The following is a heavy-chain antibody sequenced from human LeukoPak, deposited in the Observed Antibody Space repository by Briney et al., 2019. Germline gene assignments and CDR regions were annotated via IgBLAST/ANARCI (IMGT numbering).Heavy chain of an antibody. J-gene: IGHJ6*03. CDR1: GGSFSGYY. CDR3: VAAPYYYYYMDV. D-gene: IGHD2-15*01. Sequence: SETLSLNCAVYGGSFSGYYWSWICQPPGKGLEWIGEINHSGSTNYYPSLKSRVTISVDTSKNQFSLKLSSVTAADTAVYYCVAAPYYYYYMDVWGKGTTVTVSS. V-gene: IGHV4-34*01. CDR2: INHSGST.